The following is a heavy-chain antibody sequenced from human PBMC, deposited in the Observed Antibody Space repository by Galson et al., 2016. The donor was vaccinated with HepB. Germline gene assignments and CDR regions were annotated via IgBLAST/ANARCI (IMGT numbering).Heavy chain of an antibody. CDR1: GPTLSYYC. D-gene: IGHD3-16*01. CDR2: VHSSVTT. V-gene: IGHV4-4*07. J-gene: IGHJ4*02. CDR3: AGYDVSGRWLDY. Sequence: TLSPTFNDRGPTLSYYCWPWVRQTPGKGLEWIGPVHSSVTTSYNPSLVSRVSLSIDMSKNQFSSSLRSVTAADTAVYLCAGYDVSGRWLDYWGQGILVTVSS.